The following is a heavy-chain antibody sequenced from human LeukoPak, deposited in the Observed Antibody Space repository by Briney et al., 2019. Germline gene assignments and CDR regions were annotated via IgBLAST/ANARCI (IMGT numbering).Heavy chain of an antibody. CDR1: GFTFSSYD. J-gene: IGHJ5*02. CDR3: ARDNSVGDVAWWFDP. CDR2: IGTAGDT. D-gene: IGHD1-26*01. Sequence: GGSLRLSCAACGFTFSSYDMHWVRQATGKGLEWVSAIGTAGDTYYPGSVKGQFTISRENAKNSLYLQMNSLRAGDTAVYYCARDNSVGDVAWWFDPWGQGTLVTVSS. V-gene: IGHV3-13*03.